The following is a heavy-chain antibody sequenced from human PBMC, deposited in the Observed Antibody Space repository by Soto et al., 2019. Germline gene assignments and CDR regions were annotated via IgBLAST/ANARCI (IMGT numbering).Heavy chain of an antibody. CDR2: IKQDGSEK. D-gene: IGHD3-22*01. CDR3: AREAYYYDSGDYYYVFDY. J-gene: IGHJ4*02. V-gene: IGHV3-7*01. Sequence: PGGSLRLSCAASGFTFRSYWMSWVRQAPGKGLEWVAYIKQDGSEKYSVDSVKGRFTVSRDNAKKSLYLQMNSLRAEDTAVYYCAREAYYYDSGDYYYVFDYWGQGTLVTVSS. CDR1: GFTFRSYW.